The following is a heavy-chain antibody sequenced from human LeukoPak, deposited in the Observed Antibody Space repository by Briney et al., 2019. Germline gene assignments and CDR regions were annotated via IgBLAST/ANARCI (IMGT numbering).Heavy chain of an antibody. CDR2: IYYSGST. D-gene: IGHD1-26*01. CDR3: ARHTSAWSSCDY. Sequence: SETLSLTCTVSGGSISGYYWSWIRQPPGKGLEWIGYIYYSGSTNYNPSLKSRVTISVDTSKNQFSLKLSSVTAADTAVYYCARHTSAWSSCDYWGQGTLVTVSS. V-gene: IGHV4-59*08. J-gene: IGHJ4*02. CDR1: GGSISGYY.